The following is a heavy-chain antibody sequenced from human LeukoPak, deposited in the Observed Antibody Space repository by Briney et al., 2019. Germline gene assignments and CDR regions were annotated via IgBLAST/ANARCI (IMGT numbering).Heavy chain of an antibody. CDR3: ARGPVWSGNYYMDV. CDR2: ISSSSSYI. J-gene: IGHJ6*03. D-gene: IGHD3-3*01. Sequence: GGSLRLSCAAPGFTFSSYSMNWVRQAPGKGLEWVSSISSSSSYIYYADSVKGRFTISRDNAKNSLYPQMNSLRAEDTAVYYCARGPVWSGNYYMDVWGKGTTVTVSS. V-gene: IGHV3-21*01. CDR1: GFTFSSYS.